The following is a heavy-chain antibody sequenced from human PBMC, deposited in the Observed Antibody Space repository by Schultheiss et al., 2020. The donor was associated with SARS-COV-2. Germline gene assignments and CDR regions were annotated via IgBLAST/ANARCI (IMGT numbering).Heavy chain of an antibody. CDR2: INHSGST. CDR3: ARDDPYGSIYY. D-gene: IGHD3-10*01. Sequence: SETLSLTCAVYGGSFSGYYWSWIRQPPGKGLEWIGEINHSGSTNYNPSLKSRVTISVDTSQNQFSLKLSSVTAADTAVYYCARDDPYGSIYYWGQGTTVTVSS. J-gene: IGHJ6*02. CDR1: GGSFSGYY. V-gene: IGHV4-34*01.